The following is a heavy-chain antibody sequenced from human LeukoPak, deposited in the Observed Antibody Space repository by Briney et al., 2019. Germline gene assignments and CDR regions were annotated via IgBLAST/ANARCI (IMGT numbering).Heavy chain of an antibody. J-gene: IGHJ5*02. CDR1: GFTLTTYA. D-gene: IGHD3-10*01. CDR3: VRGQWCDP. CDR2: ISDSGFST. V-gene: IGHV3-23*01. Sequence: GGSLRLSCAASGFTLTTYAMRWIRQAPGKGPECISTISDSGFSTYYADSVKGRFTISRDTSKNMLYLDMNNLRADDTAIYYCVRGQWCDPWGQGTLVTVSS.